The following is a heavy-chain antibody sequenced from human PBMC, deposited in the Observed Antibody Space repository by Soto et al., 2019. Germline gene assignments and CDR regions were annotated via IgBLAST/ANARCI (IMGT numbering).Heavy chain of an antibody. J-gene: IGHJ6*02. CDR1: GGFISNYY. CDR2: IYYSGTT. Sequence: PSETLSLTCTVSGGFISNYYWSWVRQSPGKGLEWIGYIYYSGTTNYNPSLKSRVTISVDTSKNQFSLKLSSVTAADTAVYYCARDHTGGYSYGSHYYYGMDVWGQGTTVTVSS. D-gene: IGHD5-18*01. CDR3: ARDHTGGYSYGSHYYYGMDV. V-gene: IGHV4-59*01.